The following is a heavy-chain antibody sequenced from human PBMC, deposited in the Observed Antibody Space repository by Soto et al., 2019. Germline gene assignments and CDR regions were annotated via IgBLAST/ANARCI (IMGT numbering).Heavy chain of an antibody. CDR3: EREASSCYYGMDV. J-gene: IGHJ6*02. D-gene: IGHD1-1*01. CDR1: GGSISSSNW. CDR2: IYHSGST. Sequence: SETLSLTCAVSGGSISSSNWWSWVRQPPGKGLEWIGEIYHSGSTNYNPSLKSRVTISVDKSKNQFSLKLSSVTAADTAVYYCEREASSCYYGMDVWGQGTTVTVSS. V-gene: IGHV4-4*02.